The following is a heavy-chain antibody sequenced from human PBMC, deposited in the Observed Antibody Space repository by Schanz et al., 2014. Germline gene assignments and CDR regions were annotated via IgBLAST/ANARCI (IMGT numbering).Heavy chain of an antibody. D-gene: IGHD3-9*01. J-gene: IGHJ4*02. CDR2: FVPRLRVA. Sequence: QVQLVQSGAEVKKPGSSVKVSCKASGGTLQSYTFSWVRQAPGQGLEWMGRFVPRLRVALYAQNFRGRVTITAGVSSNTAYLEVSSLRVEDTARYYGAAAPQGENNTLTGYLAFDSWGLGTLVTVSS. V-gene: IGHV1-69*02. CDR1: GGTLQSYT. CDR3: AAAPQGENNTLTGYLAFDS.